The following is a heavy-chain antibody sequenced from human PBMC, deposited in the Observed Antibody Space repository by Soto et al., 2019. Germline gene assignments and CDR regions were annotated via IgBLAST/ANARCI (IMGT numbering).Heavy chain of an antibody. CDR3: ARDIQYDILTGPPLYGMDV. V-gene: IGHV1-46*03. D-gene: IGHD3-9*01. Sequence: GASVKVSCKASGYTFTSYYMHWVRQAPGQGLEWMGIINPSGGSTSYAQKFQGRVTMTRDTSTSTVYMELSSLRSEDTAVYYCARDIQYDILTGPPLYGMDVWGQGTTVTVSS. CDR1: GYTFTSYY. CDR2: INPSGGST. J-gene: IGHJ6*02.